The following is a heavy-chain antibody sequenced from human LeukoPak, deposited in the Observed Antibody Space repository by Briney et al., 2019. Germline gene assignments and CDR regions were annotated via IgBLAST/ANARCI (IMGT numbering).Heavy chain of an antibody. V-gene: IGHV4-59*08. J-gene: IGHJ4*02. CDR3: ARGWAYFDY. CDR1: GGSISSYY. D-gene: IGHD3-16*01. Sequence: PSETLSLTCTVSGGSISSYYWSWIRQPPGKGLEWIVSFYYNGSDNYNPSLKSRATISVDTSKNQFSLNLSSVTAADTAVYYCARGWAYFDYWGQGTLVTVSS. CDR2: FYYNGSD.